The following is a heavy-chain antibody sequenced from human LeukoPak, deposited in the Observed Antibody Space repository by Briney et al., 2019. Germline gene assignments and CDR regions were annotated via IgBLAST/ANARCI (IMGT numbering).Heavy chain of an antibody. CDR3: ARVYYDFWSGYEANAFDI. CDR1: GGSISSYY. Sequence: SETLSLTCTVSGGSISSYYWSWIRQPAGKGLEWIGRIYTSGSTNYNPSLKSRVTISVDTSKNQFSLKLSSVTAADTGVYYCARVYYDFWSGYEANAFDIWGQGTMVTVSS. J-gene: IGHJ3*02. V-gene: IGHV4-4*07. CDR2: IYTSGST. D-gene: IGHD3-3*01.